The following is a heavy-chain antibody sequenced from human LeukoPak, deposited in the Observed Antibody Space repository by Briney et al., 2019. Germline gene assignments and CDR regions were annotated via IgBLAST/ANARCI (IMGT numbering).Heavy chain of an antibody. CDR3: ARDPHALDY. CDR1: GFTFSSFS. Sequence: PGGSLRLSCAASGFTFSSFSMNWVRQAPGKGLEWVSYISYTGTIHYLDSVKGRFTISRANADNSLYLQMNSLTAEDTAVYYCARDPHALDYWGQGTLVTDSS. V-gene: IGHV3-48*04. CDR2: ISYTGTI. J-gene: IGHJ4*02.